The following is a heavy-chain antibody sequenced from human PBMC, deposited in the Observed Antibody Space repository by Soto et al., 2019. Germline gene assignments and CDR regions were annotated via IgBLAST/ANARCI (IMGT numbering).Heavy chain of an antibody. CDR1: GFTFDDYA. Sequence: GGSLRLSCAASGFTFDDYAMHWVRQAPGKGLEWVSGISWNSGSIGYADSVKGRFTISRDNAKNSLYLQMNSLRAEDTALYYCSKDIGGVAARRGDYYDYGMDAWGQGTTVTVSS. J-gene: IGHJ6*02. CDR3: SKDIGGVAARRGDYYDYGMDA. D-gene: IGHD6-6*01. V-gene: IGHV3-9*01. CDR2: ISWNSGSI.